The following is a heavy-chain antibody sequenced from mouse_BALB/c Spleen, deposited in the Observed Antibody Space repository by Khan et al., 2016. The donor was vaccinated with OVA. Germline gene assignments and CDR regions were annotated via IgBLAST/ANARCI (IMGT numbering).Heavy chain of an antibody. V-gene: IGHV1-76*01. D-gene: IGHD3-2*02. Sequence: QVQLKESGAELVRPGASVKLSCKTSGSIFTSYWYHWVNQRSGQGLEWIARIYPGTDNTYYNEKFKYKATLTAVKSSRTSYMKLSSMKSKDSDVYFWAREQALYHFDHWGQGTTLTVSS. J-gene: IGHJ2*01. CDR2: IYPGTDNT. CDR1: GSIFTSYW. CDR3: AREQALYHFDH.